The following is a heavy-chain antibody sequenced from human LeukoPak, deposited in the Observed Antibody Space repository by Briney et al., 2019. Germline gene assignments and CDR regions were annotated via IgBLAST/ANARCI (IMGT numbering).Heavy chain of an antibody. CDR2: INPSGGST. V-gene: IGHV1-46*01. Sequence: ASVKVSCKASGYTFTSYYMHWVRQAPGQGLEWMGIINPSGGSTSYAQKFQGRVTMTTDTSTSTVYMELSSLRSEDTAVYYCAREGGVFWTVYREWYFDYGGQGPLVTVS. CDR3: AREGGVFWTVYREWYFDY. J-gene: IGHJ4*02. CDR1: GYTFTSYY. D-gene: IGHD3/OR15-3a*01.